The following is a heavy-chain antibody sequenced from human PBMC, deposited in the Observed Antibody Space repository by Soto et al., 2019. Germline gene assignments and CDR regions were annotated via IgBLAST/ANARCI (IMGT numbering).Heavy chain of an antibody. V-gene: IGHV3-23*01. CDR3: AKDIGLRGGGWFDP. CDR1: GFTFSSYA. Sequence: EVQLLESGGGLVQPGGSLRLSCAASGFTFSSYAMSWVRQAPGMGLGWVSTISGRGSNTYYADSVKGRFTISRDNAKNTLYLRMNSLRAEDTAAYYCAKDIGLRGGGWFDPWGQGTLVTVSS. CDR2: ISGRGSNT. J-gene: IGHJ5*02. D-gene: IGHD4-17*01.